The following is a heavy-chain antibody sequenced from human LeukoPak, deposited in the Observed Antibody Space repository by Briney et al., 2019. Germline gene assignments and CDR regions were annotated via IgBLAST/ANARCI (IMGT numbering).Heavy chain of an antibody. CDR2: IYYSGST. Sequence: SETLSLTCTVSGGSITESYWSWIRQPPGKGLEWIGCIYYSGSTNYNPSLKSRVTISVDTSKNHFSLKLSSVTAADTAVYYCARGGSYYDYWGQGTLVTVSS. D-gene: IGHD1-26*01. CDR3: ARGGSYYDY. V-gene: IGHV4-59*01. J-gene: IGHJ4*02. CDR1: GGSITESY.